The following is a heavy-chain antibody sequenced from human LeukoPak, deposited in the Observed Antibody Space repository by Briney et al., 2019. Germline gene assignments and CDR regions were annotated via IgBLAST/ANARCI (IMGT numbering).Heavy chain of an antibody. CDR3: ARSEGTYYDFWSGYYVH. Sequence: ASVKVSCKASGYTFTGYYMHWVRQAPGQGLEWMGRINPNSGGTNYAQTFQGRVTMTRDTDISTAYMELSRLRSDDTAVYYCARSEGTYYDFWSGYYVHWGQGTLVTVSS. J-gene: IGHJ4*02. V-gene: IGHV1-2*06. CDR2: INPNSGGT. D-gene: IGHD3-3*01. CDR1: GYTFTGYY.